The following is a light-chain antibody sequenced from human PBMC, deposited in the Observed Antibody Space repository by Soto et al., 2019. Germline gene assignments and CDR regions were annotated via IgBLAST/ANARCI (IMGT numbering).Light chain of an antibody. Sequence: DIQMTQFPSSLSASVGDRVTITCRASQSISTNLSWYQKKPGKAPKLLIYAASTLQSGVSSRFSGSGSGTKFTLTIASLQPDDFATYYCQQYETFSGTFGPGTKVEI. CDR3: QQYETFSGT. J-gene: IGKJ1*01. CDR2: AAS. CDR1: QSISTN. V-gene: IGKV1-39*01.